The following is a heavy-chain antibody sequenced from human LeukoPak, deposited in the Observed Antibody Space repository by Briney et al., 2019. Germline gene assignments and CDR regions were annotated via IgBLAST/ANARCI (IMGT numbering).Heavy chain of an antibody. V-gene: IGHV3-21*01. D-gene: IGHD4-17*01. CDR1: GFTFSSYS. J-gene: IGHJ4*02. CDR2: ISSSSSYI. CDR3: ARGKSNYGDYVDY. Sequence: PGGSLRLSCAASGFTFSSYSMNWVRQAPGKGLEWVSSISSSSSYIYYADSVKVRFTISRDNAKNSLYLQMNSLRAEDTAVYYCARGKSNYGDYVDYWGQGTLVTVSS.